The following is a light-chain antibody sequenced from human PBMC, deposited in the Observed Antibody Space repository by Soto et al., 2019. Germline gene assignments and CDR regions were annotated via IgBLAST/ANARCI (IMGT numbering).Light chain of an antibody. CDR3: QQYNSYPWT. CDR2: KAS. J-gene: IGKJ1*01. Sequence: DIEMTQSPSTLSGSVGDRVTITCGASQTISSWLAWYQQKPGKAPKLLIYKASSLESGVPSRFSGSGSGTEFTITISSLKTDDFATYYCQQYNSYPWTFGQGTKVDI. CDR1: QTISSW. V-gene: IGKV1-5*03.